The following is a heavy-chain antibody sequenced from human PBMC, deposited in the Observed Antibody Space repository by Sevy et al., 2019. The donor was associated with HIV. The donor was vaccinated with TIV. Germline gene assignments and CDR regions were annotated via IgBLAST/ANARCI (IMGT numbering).Heavy chain of an antibody. Sequence: GGSLRLSCAASGFSLNTYWMSWVRQAPGKGLEWVANIKQDGSVTYYVDSVKGRFTISRDNARNFLYLQMNSLRAEDTAVYYCAKDVVGGYYDSSGYSDHWGQGTLVTVSS. J-gene: IGHJ4*02. CDR2: IKQDGSVT. CDR3: AKDVVGGYYDSSGYSDH. D-gene: IGHD3-22*01. CDR1: GFSLNTYW. V-gene: IGHV3-7*03.